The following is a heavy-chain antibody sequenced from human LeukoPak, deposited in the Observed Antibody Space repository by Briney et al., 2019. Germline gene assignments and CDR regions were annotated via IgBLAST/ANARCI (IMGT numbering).Heavy chain of an antibody. V-gene: IGHV1-8*03. CDR1: GYTFTSYD. CDR2: MNPNSGNT. Sequence: ASVKVSCKASGYTFTSYDINWVRQATGQGLEWMGWMNPNSGNTGYAQKFQGRVTITRNTSISTAYMQLSSLRSEDTAVYYCARAPSWGGNPLGGYYPYYMAVWGKGTTVTVSS. D-gene: IGHD4-23*01. CDR3: ARAPSWGGNPLGGYYPYYMAV. J-gene: IGHJ6*03.